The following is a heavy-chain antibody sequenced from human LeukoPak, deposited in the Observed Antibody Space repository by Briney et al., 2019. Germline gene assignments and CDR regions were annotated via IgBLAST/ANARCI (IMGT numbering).Heavy chain of an antibody. J-gene: IGHJ5*02. CDR2: INHSGST. D-gene: IGHD2-2*01. V-gene: IGHV4-34*01. CDR3: ARIFVVVPAASNWFDP. CDR1: GGSFSGYY. Sequence: SETLSLTCAVYGGSFSGYYWSWIRQPPGKGLEWIGEINHSGSTNYNPSLKSRVTISVDTSKNQFSLKLSSVTAADTAVYYCARIFVVVPAASNWFDPWGQGTLVTVSS.